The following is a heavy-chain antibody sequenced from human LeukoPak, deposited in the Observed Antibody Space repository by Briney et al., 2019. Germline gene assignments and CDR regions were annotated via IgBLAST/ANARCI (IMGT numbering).Heavy chain of an antibody. V-gene: IGHV4-39*01. CDR3: AGPISSGYYYVVIRDAFDI. CDR1: GGSISSSSYY. J-gene: IGHJ3*02. D-gene: IGHD3-22*01. CDR2: IYYSGST. Sequence: PSETLSLTCTVSGGSISSSSYYWGWIRQPPGKGLEWTGSIYYSGSTYYNPSLKSRVTISVDTSKNQFSLKLSSVTAADTAVYYCAGPISSGYYYVVIRDAFDIWGQGTMVTVSS.